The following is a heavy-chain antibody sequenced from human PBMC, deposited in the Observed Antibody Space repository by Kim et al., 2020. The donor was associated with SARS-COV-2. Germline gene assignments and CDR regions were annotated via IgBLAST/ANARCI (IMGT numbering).Heavy chain of an antibody. J-gene: IGHJ3*02. Sequence: SETLSLTCAVYGGSFSDYYWMWIRQSPRKGLEWIGEIDHSGSTKYNPSLKSRVTIAVDTSKNKFSLNLMSGTADDTAAYYCSRYVVEVSVAIWSAFDIWG. D-gene: IGHD2-2*01. V-gene: IGHV4-34*01. CDR3: SRYVVEVSVAIWSAFDI. CDR2: IDHSGST. CDR1: GGSFSDYY.